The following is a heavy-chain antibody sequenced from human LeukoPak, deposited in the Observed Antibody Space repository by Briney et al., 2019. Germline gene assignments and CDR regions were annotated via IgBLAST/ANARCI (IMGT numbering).Heavy chain of an antibody. V-gene: IGHV3-7*01. D-gene: IGHD4-17*01. CDR3: ASCFGDYYHAAFDI. CDR2: IKQDGSEK. CDR1: GFTFSSYW. J-gene: IGHJ3*02. Sequence: GGSLRLSCAASGFTFSSYWMSWVRQAPGKGLEWVANIKQDGSEKYYVDSVKGRFTISRDNAKNSLYLQMNSLRAEDTAVYYCASCFGDYYHAAFDIWGQGTMVTVSS.